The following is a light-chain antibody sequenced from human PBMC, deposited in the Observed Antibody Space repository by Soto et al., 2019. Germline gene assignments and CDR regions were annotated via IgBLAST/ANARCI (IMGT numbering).Light chain of an antibody. J-gene: IGLJ1*01. CDR2: EVT. Sequence: LTRPASVSGSPGQSINISCTGSSSDVGGYNFVSWYQHHPGKAPKLILYEVTTLPSGVSSRFSGSKSGNTASLTISGLQADDEANDYCSSYTSSNTTYVFGTGTKVNVL. V-gene: IGLV2-14*01. CDR3: SSYTSSNTTYV. CDR1: SSDVGGYNF.